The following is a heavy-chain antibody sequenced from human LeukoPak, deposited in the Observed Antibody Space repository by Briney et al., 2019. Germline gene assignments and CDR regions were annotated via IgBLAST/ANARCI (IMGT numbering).Heavy chain of an antibody. Sequence: PSETLSLTCTVSGGSYSSGSYYWSWLRQPPGKGLEWIGYIYYSGSTNYNPSLKSRVTISVDTSKNQFSLKLSSATAADTAVYYCARANRKLRFLEWLPEGYYYYGMDVWGQGTTVTVSS. J-gene: IGHJ6*02. CDR3: ARANRKLRFLEWLPEGYYYYGMDV. CDR2: IYYSGST. V-gene: IGHV4-61*01. D-gene: IGHD3-3*01. CDR1: GGSYSSGSYY.